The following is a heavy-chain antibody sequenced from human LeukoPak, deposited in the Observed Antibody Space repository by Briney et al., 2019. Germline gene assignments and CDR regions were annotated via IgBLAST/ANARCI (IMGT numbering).Heavy chain of an antibody. CDR1: GGSISSYY. D-gene: IGHD1-26*01. CDR3: ARQVGQMRFDS. V-gene: IGHV4-59*08. Sequence: SETLSLTCTVSGGSISSYYCSWIRQPPGKGLEWIGYIYGGGSTNYNPSLTSRVTISVDTSKNQFSLSLSSVTAADTAVYYCARQVGQMRFDSWGQGTLVTVS. CDR2: IYGGGST. J-gene: IGHJ5*01.